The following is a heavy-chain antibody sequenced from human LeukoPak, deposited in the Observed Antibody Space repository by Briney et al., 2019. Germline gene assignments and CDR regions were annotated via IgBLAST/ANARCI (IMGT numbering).Heavy chain of an antibody. V-gene: IGHV1-8*03. Sequence: ASVKDSCKASGYTFTSYVINWVRQATGQGLEWMGWMNPNRGKTGYAQKFQGRDTITTNTSISTAYMELSSLRSEDTAVYYCARPTIDSSGYYYEGGLDVFDIWGQGTMVTVSS. J-gene: IGHJ3*02. CDR3: ARPTIDSSGYYYEGGLDVFDI. D-gene: IGHD3-22*01. CDR2: MNPNRGKT. CDR1: GYTFTSYV.